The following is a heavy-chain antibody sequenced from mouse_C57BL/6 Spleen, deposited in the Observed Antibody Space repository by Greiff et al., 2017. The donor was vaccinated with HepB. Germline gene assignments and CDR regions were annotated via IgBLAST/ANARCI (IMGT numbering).Heavy chain of an antibody. CDR1: GYTFTSYW. J-gene: IGHJ4*01. CDR2: IDPSDSYT. Sequence: VQLQQPGAELVKPGASVKLSCKASGYTFTSYWMQWVKQRPGQGLDWIGEIDPSDSYTNYNQKFKGKATLTVDTSSSTAYMQLSSLTSEDSAVYYCARQGSGYYAMDYWGQGTSVTVSS. V-gene: IGHV1-50*01. D-gene: IGHD3-2*02. CDR3: ARQGSGYYAMDY.